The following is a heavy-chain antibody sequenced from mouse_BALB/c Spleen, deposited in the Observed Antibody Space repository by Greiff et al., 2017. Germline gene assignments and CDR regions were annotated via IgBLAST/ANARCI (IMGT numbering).Heavy chain of an antibody. CDR1: GYTFTSYY. V-gene: IGHV1S81*02. CDR2: INPSNGGT. J-gene: IGHJ3*01. CDR3: TRWGFAY. Sequence: VQLVESGAELVKPGASVKLSCKASGYTFTSYYMYWVKQRPGQGLEWIGEINPSNGGTNFNEKFKSKATLTVDKSSSTAYMQLSSLTSEDSAVYYCTRWGFAYWGQGTLVTVSA.